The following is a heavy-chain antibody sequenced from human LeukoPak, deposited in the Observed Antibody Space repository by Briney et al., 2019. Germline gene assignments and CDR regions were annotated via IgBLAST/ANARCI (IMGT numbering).Heavy chain of an antibody. CDR1: DYTFTSYG. Sequence: ASVKVSCKASDYTFTSYGISWVRQAPGQGLEWMGWISTYNGDTKYTQKLQGRVTMTTDTSTSTACMELRSLRSDDTAVYYCTRDVRSGGSRGVRGPAEYFQHWGQGTLVTVSS. D-gene: IGHD2-15*01. CDR2: ISTYNGDT. J-gene: IGHJ1*01. CDR3: TRDVRSGGSRGVRGPAEYFQH. V-gene: IGHV1-18*01.